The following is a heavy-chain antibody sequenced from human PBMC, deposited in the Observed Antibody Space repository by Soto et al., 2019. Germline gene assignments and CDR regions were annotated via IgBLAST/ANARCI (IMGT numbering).Heavy chain of an antibody. Sequence: QVQVQESGPGLVKPSGTLSLTCTVSGVSISNTEWWSWVRQPPGKGLEWMGEVHPSGNTNYNPSLKGRVTMSVDKSKNQFFLMLRSVTAADTAIYYCAKWHPLNPWGQGTLVTVSS. D-gene: IGHD2-8*01. V-gene: IGHV4-4*02. CDR1: GVSISNTEW. CDR2: VHPSGNT. CDR3: AKWHPLNP. J-gene: IGHJ5*02.